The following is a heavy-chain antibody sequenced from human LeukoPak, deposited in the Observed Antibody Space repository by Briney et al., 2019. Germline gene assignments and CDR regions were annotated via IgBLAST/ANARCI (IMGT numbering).Heavy chain of an antibody. V-gene: IGHV3-21*01. CDR3: ARDPYSGSYGNYYYYFMDV. CDR2: ISSSSSFI. D-gene: IGHD1-26*01. Sequence: GGSLRLSCAVSGFTFSSYIMTWVRQAPGKGLEWVSSISSSSSFIYYADSVKGRFTISRDNAKNSLYLQMNSLRAEDTAVYYCARDPYSGSYGNYYYYFMDVWGKGTTVTISS. J-gene: IGHJ6*03. CDR1: GFTFSSYI.